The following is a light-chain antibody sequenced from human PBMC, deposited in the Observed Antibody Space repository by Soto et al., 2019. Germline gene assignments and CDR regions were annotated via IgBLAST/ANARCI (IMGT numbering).Light chain of an antibody. CDR2: EVS. J-gene: IGLJ1*01. V-gene: IGLV2-14*01. CDR3: HSYTPSNNYV. Sequence: QSALTQPASVSGSPGQAITISCSGSSSDVGAHNFVSWYQHHPGKAPKLMIYEVSNRPSGVSNRFSGSKSGNTASLTISGLQAEDEADYYCHSYTPSNNYVFGSGTKVTV. CDR1: SSDVGAHNF.